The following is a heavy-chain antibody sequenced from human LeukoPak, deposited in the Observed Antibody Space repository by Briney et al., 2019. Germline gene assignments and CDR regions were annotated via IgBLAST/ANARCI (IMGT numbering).Heavy chain of an antibody. CDR3: ARERTATYDAFDI. J-gene: IGHJ3*02. Sequence: PSETLSLTCAVYGGSFSGYYWSWIHQPPGKGLEWIGEINHSGSTNYNPSLKSRVTISVDTSKNQFSLKLSTVTAADTAVYYCARERTATYDAFDIWGQGTMVTVSS. CDR1: GGSFSGYY. CDR2: INHSGST. V-gene: IGHV4-34*01. D-gene: IGHD2-2*01.